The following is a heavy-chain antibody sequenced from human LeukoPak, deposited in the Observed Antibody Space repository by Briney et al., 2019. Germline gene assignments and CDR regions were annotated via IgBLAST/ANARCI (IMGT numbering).Heavy chain of an antibody. CDR3: ARHLYDFWSDYYYFDY. Sequence: RSSETLSLTCTVSGHSISSGYYWGWIRQPPGKGLEWIGSIYHSGSTYYNPSLKSRVTISVDTSKNQFSLKLSSVTAADTAVYYCARHLYDFWSDYYYFDYWGQGTLVTVSS. CDR1: GHSISSGYY. D-gene: IGHD3-3*01. CDR2: IYHSGST. J-gene: IGHJ4*02. V-gene: IGHV4-38-2*02.